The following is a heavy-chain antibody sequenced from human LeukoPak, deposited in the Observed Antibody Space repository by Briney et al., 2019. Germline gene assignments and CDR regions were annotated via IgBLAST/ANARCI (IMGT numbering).Heavy chain of an antibody. CDR3: ARDPPYSYDSTGYYGEYFQH. D-gene: IGHD3-22*01. CDR2: INPNSGGT. V-gene: IGHV1-2*02. CDR1: GYTFNGYY. Sequence: ASVTVSCKASGYTFNGYYMHWLRQAPGQGLEWMGWINPNSGGTNYAQKFQGRVTMTRDTSISTAYMELSRLRSHDTAVYYCARDPPYSYDSTGYYGEYFQHWGQGTLVTVSS. J-gene: IGHJ1*01.